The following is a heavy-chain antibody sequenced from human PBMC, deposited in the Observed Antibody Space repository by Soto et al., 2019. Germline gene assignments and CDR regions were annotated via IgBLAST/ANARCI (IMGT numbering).Heavy chain of an antibody. CDR1: GFTFTRFS. CDR3: ARPKDSSSWALFDP. J-gene: IGHJ5*02. D-gene: IGHD6-13*01. V-gene: IGHV3-23*01. CDR2: ISGSGGAT. Sequence: GGSLRLLCAASGFTFTRFSVSWVRQAPGKGLEWVSAISGSGGATYYADSVKGRFTISRDNSKNTLYLQMNSLRAEDTAVYYCARPKDSSSWALFDPWGQGTLVTVSS.